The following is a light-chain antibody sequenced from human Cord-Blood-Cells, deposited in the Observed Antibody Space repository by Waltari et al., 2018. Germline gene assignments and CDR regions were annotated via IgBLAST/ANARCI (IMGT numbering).Light chain of an antibody. CDR2: WAS. CDR1: HSVLYSSNNKNY. J-gene: IGKJ2*01. Sequence: DIVMTTAPDSLAVSWGEGATINSSISHSVLYSSNNKNYLAWYQQKPGQPPKLLIYWASTRESVVPDRFSGSGSGTDFTLTISSLQAEDVAVYYCQQYYSTPYTFGQGTKLEIK. V-gene: IGKV4-1*01. CDR3: QQYYSTPYT.